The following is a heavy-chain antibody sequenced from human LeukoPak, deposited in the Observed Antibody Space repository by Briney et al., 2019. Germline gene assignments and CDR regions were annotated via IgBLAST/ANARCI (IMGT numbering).Heavy chain of an antibody. CDR2: INHSGST. J-gene: IGHJ3*02. V-gene: IGHV4-34*01. Sequence: PSETLSLTCAVYGGSFSGYYWSWIRQPPGKGLEWIGEINHSGSTNYNPSLKSRVTISVDTSKNQFSLKLSSVTAADTAVYYCARELYSSGYHDAFDIWGQGTTVTVSS. CDR3: ARELYSSGYHDAFDI. D-gene: IGHD3-22*01. CDR1: GGSFSGYY.